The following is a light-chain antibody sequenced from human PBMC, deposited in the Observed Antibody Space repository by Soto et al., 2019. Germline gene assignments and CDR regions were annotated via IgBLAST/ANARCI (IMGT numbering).Light chain of an antibody. CDR2: WAS. CDR1: QSILYNSNNKNY. J-gene: IGKJ1*01. V-gene: IGKV4-1*01. Sequence: DIVMTQSPDSLAVSLGERATINCKSSQSILYNSNNKNYLAWYQQKAGQPPKLLIDWASTRETGVPDRCSGSGSGTDFTLTISSLQAADVAVYYCQQYHDTPRTFGQGTKVEIK. CDR3: QQYHDTPRT.